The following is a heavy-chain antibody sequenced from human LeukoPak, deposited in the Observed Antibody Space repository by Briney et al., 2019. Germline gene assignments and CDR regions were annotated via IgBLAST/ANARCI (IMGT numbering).Heavy chain of an antibody. CDR2: IYYSGST. Sequence: SETLSLTCTVSGCSISSGDYYWSWIRQPPGKGLEWIGYIYYSGSTYYNPSLKSRFTISVDTSKNQFSLKLSSVTAADTAVYYCARDKVLYGMDVWGKGTAVTVSS. CDR1: GCSISSGDYY. J-gene: IGHJ6*04. V-gene: IGHV4-30-4*01. D-gene: IGHD2-8*01. CDR3: ARDKVLYGMDV.